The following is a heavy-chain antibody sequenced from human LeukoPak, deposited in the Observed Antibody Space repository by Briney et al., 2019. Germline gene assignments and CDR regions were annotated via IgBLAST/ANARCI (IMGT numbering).Heavy chain of an antibody. Sequence: SETLSLTCTVSGGSISSGSHYWSWIRQPPGKGLEWIGYIYYSGSTNYNPSLKSRVTISVDTSKNQFSLKLSSVTAADTAVYYCARLNVASSWPTGDCFQHWGQGTLVTVSS. CDR3: ARLNVASSWPTGDCFQH. J-gene: IGHJ1*01. CDR2: IYYSGST. V-gene: IGHV4-61*01. CDR1: GGSISSGSHY. D-gene: IGHD6-13*01.